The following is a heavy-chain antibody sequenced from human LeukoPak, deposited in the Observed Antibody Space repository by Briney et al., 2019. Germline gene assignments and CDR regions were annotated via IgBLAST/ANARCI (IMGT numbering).Heavy chain of an antibody. V-gene: IGHV4-59*01. CDR1: GGSISSYY. D-gene: IGHD2-2*01. Sequence: SETLSLTCTVSGGSISSYYWSWIRQPPGKGLEWIGYIYYSGSTNYNPSLKSRVTISVDTSKNQFSLKLSSVTAADTAVYYCARAGNCSSTSCYGWFDPWGQGTLVTVSS. CDR3: ARAGNCSSTSCYGWFDP. CDR2: IYYSGST. J-gene: IGHJ5*02.